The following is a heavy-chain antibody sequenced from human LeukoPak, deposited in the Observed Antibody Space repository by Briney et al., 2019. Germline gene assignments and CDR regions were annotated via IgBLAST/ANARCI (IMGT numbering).Heavy chain of an antibody. J-gene: IGHJ6*03. V-gene: IGHV1-69*01. D-gene: IGHD1-1*01. CDR3: ARGAGTIMYYYYMDV. CDR2: ILPSFGTA. Sequence: SVKVSCKASVGTFSSYAISWVRQAPAQGLDWMGGILPSFGTANCAQKFQGRVTITADESTSTAYMELSSLRSEDTAVYYCARGAGTIMYYYYMDVWGKGTTVTVSS. CDR1: VGTFSSYA.